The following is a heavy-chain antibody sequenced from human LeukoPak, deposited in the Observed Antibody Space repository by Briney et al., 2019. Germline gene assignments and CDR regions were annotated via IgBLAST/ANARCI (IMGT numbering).Heavy chain of an antibody. J-gene: IGHJ4*02. CDR1: GGSFSGYY. V-gene: IGHV4-34*01. Sequence: KPSETLSLTCAVYGGSFSGYYWSWIRQPPGKGLEWMGEMNHSGSTNYNPSLKSRVTISVDTSKNQFSLKLSSVTAADTAVYYCARGPGLRYFDWFLYYFDYWGQGTLVTVSS. D-gene: IGHD3-9*01. CDR2: MNHSGST. CDR3: ARGPGLRYFDWFLYYFDY.